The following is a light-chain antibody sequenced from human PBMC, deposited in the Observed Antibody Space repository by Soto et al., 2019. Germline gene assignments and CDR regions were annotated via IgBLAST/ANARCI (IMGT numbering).Light chain of an antibody. CDR1: QSLSSTY. V-gene: IGKV3-20*01. CDR2: GAS. J-gene: IGKJ1*01. Sequence: EIVLTQSPGTLSLSPGERATLSCRASQSLSSTYLAWHQQKPGQAPRLLIYGASNRATGIPDRVSGSGSGTDFTLTINRLEPEDFAVYYFQQYGNSPLTFGQGTKVEIK. CDR3: QQYGNSPLT.